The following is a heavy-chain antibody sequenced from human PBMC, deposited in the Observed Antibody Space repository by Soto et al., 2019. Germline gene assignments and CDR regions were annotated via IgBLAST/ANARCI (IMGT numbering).Heavy chain of an antibody. CDR2: INPSSGGT. CDR3: ARDSRTYRHGVDV. J-gene: IGHJ6*02. D-gene: IGHD2-2*01. V-gene: IGHV1-2*02. Sequence: GASVKVSCKASGYTFTGHYIYWVRQAPGQGLEWMGWINPSSGGTEFAEKFQGRVTVTRDTSIRTVFLELNSLTSDDTVVYFCARDSRTYRHGVDVWGQGTAVTVSS. CDR1: GYTFTGHY.